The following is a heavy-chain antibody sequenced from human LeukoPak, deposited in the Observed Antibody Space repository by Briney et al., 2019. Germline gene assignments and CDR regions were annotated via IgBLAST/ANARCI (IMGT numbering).Heavy chain of an antibody. CDR3: ARVSEGYCSSTSCYSFDY. V-gene: IGHV1-2*02. CDR1: GYTFTGYY. Sequence: ASVTVSCKASGYTFTGYYMHWVRQAPGQGLEWMGWINPNSGGTNYAQKFQGRVTITRDTSISTAYMELSRLRSDDTAVYYCARVSEGYCSSTSCYSFDYWGQGTLVTVSS. CDR2: INPNSGGT. J-gene: IGHJ4*02. D-gene: IGHD2-2*01.